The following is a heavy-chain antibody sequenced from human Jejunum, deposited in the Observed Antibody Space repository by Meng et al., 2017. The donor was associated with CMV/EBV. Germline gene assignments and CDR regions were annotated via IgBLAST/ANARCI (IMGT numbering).Heavy chain of an antibody. D-gene: IGHD3-10*01. CDR1: LGPISYHS. V-gene: IGHV4-59*11. CDR3: ARWSGSGSYPFADY. CDR2: VSYSGST. J-gene: IGHJ4*02. Sequence: SLGPISYHSWSWIPQSARKGLEWIGSVSYSGSTNYNPSLKSRVSISMDTSENQFSLKVTSVTAGDTAVYYCARWSGSGSYPFADYWGQGTLVTVSS.